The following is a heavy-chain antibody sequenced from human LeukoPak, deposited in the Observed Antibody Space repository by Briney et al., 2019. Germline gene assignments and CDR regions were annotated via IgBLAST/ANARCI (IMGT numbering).Heavy chain of an antibody. CDR3: ARVESGSFAFDY. CDR1: GFTVGSNY. Sequence: PGGSLRLSCAASGFTVGSNYMSWVRQAPGKGLEWVSVIYSGGSTYYADSVKGRFTISRDNSKNTLYLQMNSLRAEDTAVYYCARVESGSFAFDYWGQGTLVTVSS. J-gene: IGHJ4*02. D-gene: IGHD1-26*01. CDR2: IYSGGST. V-gene: IGHV3-66*01.